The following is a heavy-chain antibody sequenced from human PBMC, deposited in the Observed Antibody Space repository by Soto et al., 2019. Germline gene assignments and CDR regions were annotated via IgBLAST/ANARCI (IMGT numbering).Heavy chain of an antibody. D-gene: IGHD3-10*01. CDR3: ARAHFNYYGSGSHFNWFDP. V-gene: IGHV1-3*01. J-gene: IGHJ5*02. Sequence: ASVKVSCKASGYTFTSYAMHWVRQAPGQRLEWMGWINAGNGNTKYSQKFQGRVIITRDTSASTVYMELSSLRSEDTAVYYCARAHFNYYGSGSHFNWFDPWGQGTLVTVSS. CDR1: GYTFTSYA. CDR2: INAGNGNT.